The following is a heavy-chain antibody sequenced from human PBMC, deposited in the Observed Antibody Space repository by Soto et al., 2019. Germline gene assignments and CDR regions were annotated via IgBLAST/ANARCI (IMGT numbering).Heavy chain of an antibody. D-gene: IGHD6-19*01. CDR3: AKPGSGWPRFGDGLDV. CDR2: ISYDGSNK. J-gene: IGHJ6*02. CDR1: VFTFSSYG. V-gene: IGHV3-30*18. Sequence: QVQLVESGGGVVQPGRSLRLSCAASVFTFSSYGMHWVRQAPGKGLEWVAVISYDGSNKYYADSVKGRFTISRDNSKKTLYLQMNSLRAEDTAVYYCAKPGSGWPRFGDGLDVCGQGTTVTVSS.